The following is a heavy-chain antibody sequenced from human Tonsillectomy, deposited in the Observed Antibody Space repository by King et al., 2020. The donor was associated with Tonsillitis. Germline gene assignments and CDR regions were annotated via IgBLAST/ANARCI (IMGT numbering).Heavy chain of an antibody. CDR2: IYYSGSP. Sequence: VQLQESGPGLVKPSETLSLTCTVSGDSISSYYWSWIRQPPGKGLEWIGYIYYSGSPNYNPSLKSRVTMSIDTSKNQFSLKLSSVTAADTAVYYCARALFQPGYSSRWPYYLDLCGQGTLAPVSS. CDR1: GDSISSYY. V-gene: IGHV4-59*01. D-gene: IGHD6-19*01. CDR3: ARALFQPGYSSRWPYYLDL. J-gene: IGHJ4*02.